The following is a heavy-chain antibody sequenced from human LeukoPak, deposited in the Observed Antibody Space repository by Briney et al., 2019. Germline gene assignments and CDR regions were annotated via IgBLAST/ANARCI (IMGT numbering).Heavy chain of an antibody. J-gene: IGHJ5*02. Sequence: SQTLSLTCAISGDSVSINSAAWNWIRQSPSRGLEWLGRTYYRSQWYTDYAVSVKSRITINPDTSKNQFSLHLNSVPPEDTAVYYCAKYDRAYGWFDPWGQGALVTVSS. CDR2: TYYRSQWYT. CDR1: GDSVSINSAA. V-gene: IGHV6-1*01. D-gene: IGHD5-12*01. CDR3: AKYDRAYGWFDP.